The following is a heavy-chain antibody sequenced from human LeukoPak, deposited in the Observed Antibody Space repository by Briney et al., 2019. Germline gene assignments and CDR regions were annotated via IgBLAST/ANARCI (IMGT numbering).Heavy chain of an antibody. CDR3: ARTYYDFWSGYYSHEGNPFAC. J-gene: IGHJ4*02. CDR2: ISSSSSNI. D-gene: IGHD3-3*01. V-gene: IGHV3-21*01. CDR1: GFTFSSYT. Sequence: GGSLRLSCAASGFTFSSYTMNWVRQAPGKGLEWVSSISSSSSNIYYADSVKGRFTISRDNAKNSLYLQMNSLRAEDTGVYYCARTYYDFWSGYYSHEGNPFACWGQGSLVTAS.